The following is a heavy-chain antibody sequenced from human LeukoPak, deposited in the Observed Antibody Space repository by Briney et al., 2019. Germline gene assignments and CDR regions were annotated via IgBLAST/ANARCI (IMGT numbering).Heavy chain of an antibody. CDR1: GFTFSTYS. D-gene: IGHD6-6*01. J-gene: IGHJ4*02. CDR2: ISSTSYHI. CDR3: ATGLAAYQNGDADY. V-gene: IGHV3-21*01. Sequence: PGGSLRLSCAASGFTFSTYSMSWVRQPPGKGLEWVSSISSTSYHIYYADSVKGRFPISRDNAKNSLYLQINSLRAEDTAMYYCATGLAAYQNGDADYWGQGTLVTVSS.